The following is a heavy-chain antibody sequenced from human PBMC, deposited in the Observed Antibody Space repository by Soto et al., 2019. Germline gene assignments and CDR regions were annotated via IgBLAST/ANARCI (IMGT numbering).Heavy chain of an antibody. D-gene: IGHD5-18*01. Sequence: GASVKVSCKASGYTFTSYAMHWVRQAPGQRLEWMGWINAGNGNTKYSQKFQGRVTITRDTSASTAYMELSSLRSEDTAVYYCAREMTQLWCLDYWGQGTLVTVSS. J-gene: IGHJ4*02. CDR2: INAGNGNT. CDR1: GYTFTSYA. CDR3: AREMTQLWCLDY. V-gene: IGHV1-3*01.